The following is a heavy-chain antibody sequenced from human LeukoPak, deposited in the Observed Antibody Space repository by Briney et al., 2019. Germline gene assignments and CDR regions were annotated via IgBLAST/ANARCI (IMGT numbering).Heavy chain of an antibody. CDR2: IIPIFGTA. Sequence: ASVKVSCKASGATFSSYAISWVRQAPGQGLEWMGRIIPIFGTANYAQKFQGRVTITTDESTSTAYMELSSLRSEDTAVYYCARDLMGGYSSSWYYFDYWGQGTLVTVSS. D-gene: IGHD6-13*01. CDR3: ARDLMGGYSSSWYYFDY. CDR1: GATFSSYA. J-gene: IGHJ4*02. V-gene: IGHV1-69*05.